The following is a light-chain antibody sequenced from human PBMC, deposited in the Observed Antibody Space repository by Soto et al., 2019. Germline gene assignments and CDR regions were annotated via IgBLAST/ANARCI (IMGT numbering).Light chain of an antibody. J-gene: IGKJ2*01. CDR2: GAF. CDR3: QQYGRSPMFT. Sequence: EIVLTQSPGTLSLSPGDRATLSCRASQSVSSNYLAWYQQKPGQAPRLHIYGAFRGADGNTDRFSGSGSGTDFTLTISRLEPEDFALYFCQQYGRSPMFTFGQGTKLEVK. CDR1: QSVSSNY. V-gene: IGKV3-20*01.